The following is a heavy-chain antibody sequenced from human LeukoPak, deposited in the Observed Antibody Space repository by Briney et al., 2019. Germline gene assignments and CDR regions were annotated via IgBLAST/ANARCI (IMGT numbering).Heavy chain of an antibody. D-gene: IGHD6-13*01. V-gene: IGHV4-38-2*02. J-gene: IGHJ3*02. CDR2: IYHSGST. CDR1: GYSISSGYY. Sequence: PSETLSLACTVSGYSISSGYYWGWIRQPPGKGLEWIGSIYHSGSTYYNPSLKSRVTISVDTSKNQFSLKLSSVTAADTAVYYCAREAGGQQLVYAFDIWGQGTMVTVSS. CDR3: AREAGGQQLVYAFDI.